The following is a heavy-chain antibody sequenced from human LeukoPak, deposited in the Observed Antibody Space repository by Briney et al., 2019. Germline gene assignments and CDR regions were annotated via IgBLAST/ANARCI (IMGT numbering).Heavy chain of an antibody. Sequence: GESLKISCKGSGYSFTSYWIGWVRQMPGKGLEWMGIIYPGDSDTRYSPSFQGQFTISADKSISTAYLQWSSLKASDTAMYYCARTAVAGTGGWYFDLWGRGTLVTVSS. V-gene: IGHV5-51*01. J-gene: IGHJ2*01. CDR2: IYPGDSDT. D-gene: IGHD6-19*01. CDR3: ARTAVAGTGGWYFDL. CDR1: GYSFTSYW.